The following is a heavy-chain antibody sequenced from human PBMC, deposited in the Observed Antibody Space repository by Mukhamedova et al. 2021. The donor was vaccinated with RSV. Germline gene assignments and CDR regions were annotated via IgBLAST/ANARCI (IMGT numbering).Heavy chain of an antibody. J-gene: IGHJ3*02. CDR3: AKDASGHDAFDI. Sequence: GLEWVAFIRYDGSNKYYADSVKGRFTISRDNSKNTLYLQMNSLRAEDTAVYYCAKDASGHDAFDIWGQGTMVTDSS. D-gene: IGHD3-10*01. CDR2: IRYDGSNK. V-gene: IGHV3-30*02.